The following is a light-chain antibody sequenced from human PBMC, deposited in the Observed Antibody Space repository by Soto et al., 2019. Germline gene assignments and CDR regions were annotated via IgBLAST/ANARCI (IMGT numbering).Light chain of an antibody. V-gene: IGKV3-11*01. J-gene: IGKJ2*01. Sequence: EIVLTESPATLSLSPGERATLSCRASQSVSSYLAWYQQKPGQAPRLLIYDASNRATGIPARFSGSGSGTDFTLTISSLEPEDFAVYYRQQRSNWPKYTFGQGTKVDIK. CDR2: DAS. CDR3: QQRSNWPKYT. CDR1: QSVSSY.